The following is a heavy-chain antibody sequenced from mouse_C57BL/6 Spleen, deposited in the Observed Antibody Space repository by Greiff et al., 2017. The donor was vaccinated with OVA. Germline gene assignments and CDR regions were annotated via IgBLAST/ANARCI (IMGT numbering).Heavy chain of an antibody. Sequence: QVQLQQSGAELVRPGSSVKLSCKASGYTFTSYWMHWVKQRPIQGLEWIGNIDPSDSETHYNQKLKDKATLTVDKSSSTAYMQLSSLTSDDSAVYFCAITYYGSSYDYAMGSWCQGTSVTVSS. D-gene: IGHD1-1*01. J-gene: IGHJ4*01. CDR3: AITYYGSSYDYAMGS. V-gene: IGHV1-52*01. CDR1: GYTFTSYW. CDR2: IDPSDSET.